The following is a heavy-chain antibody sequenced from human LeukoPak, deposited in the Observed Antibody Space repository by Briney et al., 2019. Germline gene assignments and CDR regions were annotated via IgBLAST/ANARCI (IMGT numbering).Heavy chain of an antibody. D-gene: IGHD5-18*01. CDR1: GFTFSGYS. CDR3: ARDYTAMVHFDF. Sequence: GGSLRLSCAASGFTFSGYSMNWVRQAPGKGLEWVASIDRSSTYIYYADLLKGRFTISRDNAKNSLYLQMNSLRAEDTAVYYCARDYTAMVHFDFWGQGTLVTVTS. CDR2: IDRSSTYI. J-gene: IGHJ4*02. V-gene: IGHV3-21*01.